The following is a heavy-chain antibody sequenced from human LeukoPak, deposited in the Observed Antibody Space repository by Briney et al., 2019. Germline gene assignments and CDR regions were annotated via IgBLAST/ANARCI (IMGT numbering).Heavy chain of an antibody. CDR2: IYHSGST. CDR3: ARDPEDCGGDCYSDY. J-gene: IGHJ4*02. D-gene: IGHD2-21*02. Sequence: SGTLSLTCAVSGGSISSSNWWSWVRQPPGKGLEWIGEIYHSGSTNYNPSLKSRVTISVDKSKNQFSLKLSSVTAADTAVYYCARDPEDCGGDCYSDYWGQGTLVTVSS. CDR1: GGSISSSNW. V-gene: IGHV4-4*02.